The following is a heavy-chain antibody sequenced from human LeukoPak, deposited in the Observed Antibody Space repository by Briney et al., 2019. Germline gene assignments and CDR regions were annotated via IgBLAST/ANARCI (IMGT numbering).Heavy chain of an antibody. CDR3: ARGRWELTGYYFDY. CDR1: GYTFTSYG. V-gene: IGHV1-18*01. CDR2: ISAYNGNT. Sequence: AASVKVSCKASGYTFTSYGISWVRQAPGQGLEWMGWISAYNGNTNYAQKLQGRVTITTDESTSTAYMELSSLRSEDTAVYYCARGRWELTGYYFDYWGQGTLVTVSS. J-gene: IGHJ4*02. D-gene: IGHD1-26*01.